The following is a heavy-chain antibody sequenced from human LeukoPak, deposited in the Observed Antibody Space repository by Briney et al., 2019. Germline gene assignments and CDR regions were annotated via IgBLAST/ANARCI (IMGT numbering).Heavy chain of an antibody. CDR3: ASYCSSTSCHSSYYYYGMDV. Sequence: ASVKVSCKASGYTFTSYDINWVRQATGQGLEWMGWMNPNSGNTGYAQKFQGRVTMTRNTSISTAYMELSSLRSEDTAVYYCASYCSSTSCHSSYYYYGMDVWGKGTTVTVSS. D-gene: IGHD2-2*01. V-gene: IGHV1-8*01. J-gene: IGHJ6*04. CDR2: MNPNSGNT. CDR1: GYTFTSYD.